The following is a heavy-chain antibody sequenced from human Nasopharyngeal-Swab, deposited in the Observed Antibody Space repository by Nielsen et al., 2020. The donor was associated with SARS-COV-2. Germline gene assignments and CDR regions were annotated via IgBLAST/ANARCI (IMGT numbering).Heavy chain of an antibody. CDR3: AIGGGGSYYYGMDV. Sequence: WIREPTGEGLEWIGYIYYSGSTNYNPSLKSRVTISVDTSKNQFSLKLSSVTAADTAVYYCAIGGGGSYYYGMDVWGQGTTVTVSS. D-gene: IGHD3-16*01. CDR2: IYYSGST. V-gene: IGHV4-59*01. J-gene: IGHJ6*02.